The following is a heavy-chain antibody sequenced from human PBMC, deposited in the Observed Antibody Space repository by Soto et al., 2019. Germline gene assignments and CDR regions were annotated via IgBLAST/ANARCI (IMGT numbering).Heavy chain of an antibody. Sequence: QLQLVQSGAEVKKPGSSVKVSCKASGGTFSSYTISWVRQAPGQGLEWMGRIIPILGIANYAQKFQGRVTITTDQSTSTAYMELSSLRSEDTAVYYCARDRGYDSSGTYYYYGMDVWGQGTTVTVSS. CDR2: IIPILGIA. D-gene: IGHD3-22*01. CDR3: ARDRGYDSSGTYYYYGMDV. CDR1: GGTFSSYT. V-gene: IGHV1-69*08. J-gene: IGHJ6*02.